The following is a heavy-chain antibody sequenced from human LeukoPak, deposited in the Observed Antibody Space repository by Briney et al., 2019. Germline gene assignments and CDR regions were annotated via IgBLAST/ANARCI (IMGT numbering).Heavy chain of an antibody. Sequence: SVKVSCKASGGTFISYAISWVRQAPGQGLEWMGRIIPIFGTANYVQKFPGRVTITTDESTSTAYMELSSLRSEDTAVYYCARVAYYDSSGYYGGDYYYYMDVWGKGTTVTVSS. CDR3: ARVAYYDSSGYYGGDYYYYMDV. CDR1: GGTFISYA. V-gene: IGHV1-69*05. D-gene: IGHD3-22*01. CDR2: IIPIFGTA. J-gene: IGHJ6*03.